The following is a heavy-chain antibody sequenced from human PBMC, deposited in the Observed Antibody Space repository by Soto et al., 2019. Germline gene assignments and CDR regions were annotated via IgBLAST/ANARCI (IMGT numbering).Heavy chain of an antibody. CDR1: GFTFSFYA. CDR2: ISGSGGSP. D-gene: IGHD6-19*01. V-gene: IGHV3-23*01. J-gene: IGHJ3*02. CDR3: ARASIHSSGWFDAFDI. Sequence: GGSLRLSCAASGFTFSFYAMNWVRQAPGKGLEWVSTISGSGGSPYYADSVKGRFTISRDDSKNTLYLQMNSLRAEDTAVYYCARASIHSSGWFDAFDIWGQGTMVT.